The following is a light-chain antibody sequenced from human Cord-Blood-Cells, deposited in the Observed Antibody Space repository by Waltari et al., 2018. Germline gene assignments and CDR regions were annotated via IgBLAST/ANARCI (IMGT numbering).Light chain of an antibody. CDR3: LSADSSGTYYV. J-gene: IGLJ1*01. V-gene: IGLV3-16*01. Sequence: SYELPQPPSVSVSLGQMARITCSGEALPQTYAYWYQEKPGQFPVLGIYKDSERPSWIPDRFSGSSSGTIVTLTISGVQAEDEADYYCLSADSSGTYYVFGTGTKVTVL. CDR1: ALPQTY. CDR2: KDS.